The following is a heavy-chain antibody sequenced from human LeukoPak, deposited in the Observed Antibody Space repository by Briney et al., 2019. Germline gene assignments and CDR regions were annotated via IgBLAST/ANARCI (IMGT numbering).Heavy chain of an antibody. D-gene: IGHD6-19*01. CDR3: AKGMGIAVASPFDY. CDR1: GFTFSSYA. Sequence: GGSLRLSCSAPGFTFSSYAMSWVRQAPGKGLELVSGISGSGGSTYYADSVKGRFTISRDNSKNTLYLQMNSLRAEDTAVYYCAKGMGIAVASPFDYWGQGTLVTVSS. V-gene: IGHV3-23*01. J-gene: IGHJ4*02. CDR2: ISGSGGST.